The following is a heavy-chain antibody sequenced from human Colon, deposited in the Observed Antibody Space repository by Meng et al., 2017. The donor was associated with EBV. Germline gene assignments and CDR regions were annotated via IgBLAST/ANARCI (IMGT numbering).Heavy chain of an antibody. CDR3: AHRRYHDFFEY. V-gene: IGHV2-5*02. CDR1: GFSLSTSGVG. D-gene: IGHD2-2*01. CDR2: IYWDDDK. J-gene: IGHJ4*02. Sequence: QITLKESGPTLVKPTQTLTLICTFSGFSLSTSGVGVGWIRQPPGKALEWLALIYWDDDKLYRPSLTSRLTITKDTSKNQVVLRMTNMDPVDTATYYCAHRRYHDFFEYWGQGTLVTVDS.